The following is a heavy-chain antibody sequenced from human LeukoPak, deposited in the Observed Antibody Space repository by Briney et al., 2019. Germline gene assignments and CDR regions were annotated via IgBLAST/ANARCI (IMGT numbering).Heavy chain of an antibody. CDR3: ARDRYYGSENYYYYYHMDV. D-gene: IGHD3-10*01. CDR2: IWYDGNNK. CDR1: GFTFSSYW. J-gene: IGHJ6*03. V-gene: IGHV3-33*08. Sequence: GGSLRLSCAASGFTFSSYWMSWVRQAPGKGLEWVAVIWYDGNNKYYADSVKGRFTISRDNSKNTLHLQMNSLRAEDTALYYCARDRYYGSENYYYYYHMDVWGTGTTVTVSS.